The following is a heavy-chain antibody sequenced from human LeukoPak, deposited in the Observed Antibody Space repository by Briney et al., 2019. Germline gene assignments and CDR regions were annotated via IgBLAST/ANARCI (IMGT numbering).Heavy chain of an antibody. CDR2: IRGSGDGT. Sequence: GRSLRLSCAAAGFTFSSYAMSWVRQAPGKGLEWVSSIRGSGDGTYFADSVKGRFTISRDNSKNTLFLQMNSLRAEDTAVYYCAKVAGGSWYFEYWGQGALVTVSS. D-gene: IGHD1-26*01. J-gene: IGHJ4*02. CDR3: AKVAGGSWYFEY. CDR1: GFTFSSYA. V-gene: IGHV3-23*01.